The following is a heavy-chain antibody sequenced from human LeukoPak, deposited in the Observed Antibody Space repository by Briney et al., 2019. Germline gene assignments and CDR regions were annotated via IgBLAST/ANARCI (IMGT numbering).Heavy chain of an antibody. J-gene: IGHJ4*02. CDR1: GFTFSSYS. V-gene: IGHV3-21*01. CDR3: ARGLALALYCSSTSCYLDY. CDR2: ISSSNSYI. D-gene: IGHD2-2*01. Sequence: PGVSLRLSCAASGFTFSSYSMNWLRQAQGKGLKGVSSISSSNSYIYYADSVKGRFTISRDNAKNSLYLQMNSLRAEDTAVYYCARGLALALYCSSTSCYLDYWGQGTLVTVSS.